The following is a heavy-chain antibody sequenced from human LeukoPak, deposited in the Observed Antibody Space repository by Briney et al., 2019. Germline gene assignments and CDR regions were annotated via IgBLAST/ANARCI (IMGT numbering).Heavy chain of an antibody. CDR2: IYTRGST. J-gene: IGHJ5*02. CDR1: GGSISSGSYY. D-gene: IGHD6-19*01. Sequence: SETLSLTCTVSGGSISSGSYYWSWIRQPAGKGLEWIGRIYTRGSTNYNPSLKSRVTISVDTSKNQFSLKLSSVTAADTAVYYCARSRGVNSGWYPKNNWFDPWGQGTLVTVSS. V-gene: IGHV4-61*02. CDR3: ARSRGVNSGWYPKNNWFDP.